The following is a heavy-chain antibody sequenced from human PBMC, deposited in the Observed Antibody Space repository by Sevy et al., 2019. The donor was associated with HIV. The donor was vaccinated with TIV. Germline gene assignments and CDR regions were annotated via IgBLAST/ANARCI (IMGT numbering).Heavy chain of an antibody. D-gene: IGHD3-10*01. J-gene: IGHJ4*02. CDR1: GFTFSSYS. CDR2: ISSSSSYI. CDR3: VRGSLRFGELEPLDY. V-gene: IGHV3-21*06. Sequence: GESLKISCAASGFTFSSYSMNWVRQAPGKGLEWDSSISSSSSYIYYADSVKGRFTISRDNAKNSLYLQMSSLRAEDTAVPHCVRGSLRFGELEPLDYWGLGTLVTVSS.